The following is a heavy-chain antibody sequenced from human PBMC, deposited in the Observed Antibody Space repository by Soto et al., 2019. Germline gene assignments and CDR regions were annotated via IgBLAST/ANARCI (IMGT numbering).Heavy chain of an antibody. CDR1: GSTFSSYV. CDR2: ISYDGSNK. CDR3: ARDPVRWLSTRGYAFDI. D-gene: IGHD2-21*01. Sequence: VGSLRLSCAASGSTFSSYVMHWVRQAPGKGLEWVAVISYDGSNKYYADSVKGRFTISRDNSKNTLYLQMNSLRAEDTAVYYCARDPVRWLSTRGYAFDIWGQGTMVTVSS. V-gene: IGHV3-30-3*01. J-gene: IGHJ3*02.